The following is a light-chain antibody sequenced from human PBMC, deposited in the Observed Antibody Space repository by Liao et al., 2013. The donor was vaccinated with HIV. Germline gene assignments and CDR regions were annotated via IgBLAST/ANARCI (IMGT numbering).Light chain of an antibody. J-gene: IGLJ1*01. V-gene: IGLV3-21*04. Sequence: SYELTQPPSVSVAPGQTATITCGGHNIGSKSVHWYQQKPGQAPVLVIHYDSARPSGIPERFSGSNSVNTATLTISRVEAGDEADYYCQVWDSGSENYVFGTGTKVTVL. CDR1: NIGSKS. CDR2: YDS. CDR3: QVWDSGSENYV.